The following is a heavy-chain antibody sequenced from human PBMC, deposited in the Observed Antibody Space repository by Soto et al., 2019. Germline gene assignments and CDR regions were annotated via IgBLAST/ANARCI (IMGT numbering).Heavy chain of an antibody. D-gene: IGHD5-12*01. CDR2: INPNSGGT. V-gene: IGHV1-2*04. CDR1: VYTYTGYY. Sequence: VNGARKASVYTYTGYYVDWGRQTPGQGLEWMGWINPNSGGTNYAQKFQGWVTMTRDASISTAYMELSRLRSDDTAAYYCARSVGGYDSRDDAFDIWGQGTMVT. J-gene: IGHJ3*02. CDR3: ARSVGGYDSRDDAFDI.